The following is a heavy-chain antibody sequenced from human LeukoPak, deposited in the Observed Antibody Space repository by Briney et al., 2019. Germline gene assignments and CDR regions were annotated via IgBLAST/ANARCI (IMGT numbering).Heavy chain of an antibody. CDR3: ARGQLRAFDY. Sequence: GGSLRLFCEASGLTVSSNYMTWVRQAPGKGLEWVSVMYTGGTTSYADSVKGRFTISRDNSKNTLFLQMDSLRVEDTAVYYCARGQLRAFDYWGQGTLVTVAS. V-gene: IGHV3-53*01. CDR1: GLTVSSNY. D-gene: IGHD1-1*01. CDR2: MYTGGTT. J-gene: IGHJ4*02.